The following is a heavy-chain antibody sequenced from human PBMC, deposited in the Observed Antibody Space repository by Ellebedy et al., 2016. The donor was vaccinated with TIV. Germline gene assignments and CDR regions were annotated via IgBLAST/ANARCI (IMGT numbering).Heavy chain of an antibody. D-gene: IGHD2-2*03. Sequence: MPSETLSLTCTVSGGSISSRSYYWSWIRQPPGKGLEWIGEINHSGSTNYSPSLKSRVTISVDTSKNQFALKLTSVTAADTAVYYCARLPHGSVFGYFDYWGQGTLVTVSS. CDR3: ARLPHGSVFGYFDY. V-gene: IGHV4-39*06. J-gene: IGHJ4*02. CDR2: INHSGST. CDR1: GGSISSRSYY.